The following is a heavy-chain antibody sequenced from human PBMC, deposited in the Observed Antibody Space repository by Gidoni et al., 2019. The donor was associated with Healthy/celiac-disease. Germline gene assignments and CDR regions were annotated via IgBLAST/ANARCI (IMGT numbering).Heavy chain of an antibody. CDR1: GFTFSNAW. Sequence: EVQLVESGGGLVKPGGSLRLSCAASGFTFSNAWLSWVRQAPGKGLEWVGRIKSKTDGGTTDYAATVKGRFTISRDDSKNTLYLQMNSLKTEDTAVYYCTKSGGGTVTTWWYFDYWGQGTLVTVSS. CDR3: TKSGGGTVTTWWYFDY. V-gene: IGHV3-15*01. CDR2: IKSKTDGGTT. J-gene: IGHJ4*02. D-gene: IGHD4-17*01.